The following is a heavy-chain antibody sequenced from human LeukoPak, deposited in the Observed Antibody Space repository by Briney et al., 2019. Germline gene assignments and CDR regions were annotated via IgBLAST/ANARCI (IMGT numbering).Heavy chain of an antibody. D-gene: IGHD2-2*01. CDR3: ARHTGSTSWTIDY. CDR2: INHSGST. Sequence: PSETLSLTCAVYGGSFSGYYWSWIRQPPGKGLEWIGEINHSGSTNYNPSLKSRVTVSVDTSKNQFSLKLSSVTAADTAVYYCARHTGSTSWTIDYWGQGTLVTVSS. J-gene: IGHJ4*02. CDR1: GGSFSGYY. V-gene: IGHV4-34*01.